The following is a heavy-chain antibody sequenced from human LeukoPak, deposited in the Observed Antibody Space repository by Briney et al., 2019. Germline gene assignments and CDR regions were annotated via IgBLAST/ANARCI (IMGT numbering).Heavy chain of an antibody. V-gene: IGHV4-39*02. CDR3: ARDSLGAGTVGATSGY. CDR1: GGSISSSSYY. Sequence: SETLSLTCAVSGGSISSSSYYWGWIRQPPGKGLVSIGSIYYSGNTYYNPSLKSRLTISVDTSKNQFSLKLSSVTAADTAVYYCARDSLGAGTVGATSGYWGQGTLVTVSS. D-gene: IGHD1-26*01. J-gene: IGHJ4*02. CDR2: IYYSGNT.